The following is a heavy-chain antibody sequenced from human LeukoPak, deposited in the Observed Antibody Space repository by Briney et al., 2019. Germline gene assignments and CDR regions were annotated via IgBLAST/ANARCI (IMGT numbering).Heavy chain of an antibody. CDR1: GYTFTSYY. J-gene: IGHJ4*02. V-gene: IGHV1-46*01. D-gene: IGHD4-17*01. CDR3: ARGSNYGERKTFGY. CDR2: IDTSAGSA. Sequence: GASVKVSCKASGYTFTSYYIHWVRQAPGQGLEWMGTIDTSAGSAIYSQNFQGRVTVTRDTSTSTVYMELSSLRSEDTAVFYCARGSNYGERKTFGYWGQGVLVTVSS.